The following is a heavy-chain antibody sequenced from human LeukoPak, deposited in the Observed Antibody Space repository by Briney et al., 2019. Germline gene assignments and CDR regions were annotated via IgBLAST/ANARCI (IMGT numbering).Heavy chain of an antibody. D-gene: IGHD3-3*01. V-gene: IGHV1-2*02. CDR3: AREGRFLEWLLYRDAFDI. CDR2: INPNSGGT. CDR1: GYTFTGYY. Sequence: ASVKVSCKASGYTFTGYYMHWVRQAPGQGLEWMGWINPNSGGTNYAQKFQGRVTMTRDTSISTAYMELSRLRSDDTAVYYCAREGRFLEWLLYRDAFDIWGQGTMVTVSS. J-gene: IGHJ3*02.